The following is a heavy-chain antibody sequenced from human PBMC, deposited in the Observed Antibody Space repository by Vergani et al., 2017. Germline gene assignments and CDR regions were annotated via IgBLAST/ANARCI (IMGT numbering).Heavy chain of an antibody. D-gene: IGHD3-22*01. V-gene: IGHV3-30-3*01. CDR1: GFTFSSYA. CDR2: ISYDGSNK. J-gene: IGHJ4*02. CDR3: ARDLAVDTYYYDSSVKWRYFDY. Sequence: QVQLVESGGNVVQSGTSLRLSCAASGFTFSSYAMHWVRQAPGKGLEWLAVISYDGSNKYYADSVKGRFTISRDNSKNTLYLQMNSLRDEDSAVYKCARDLAVDTYYYDSSVKWRYFDYWGQGTLVTVSS.